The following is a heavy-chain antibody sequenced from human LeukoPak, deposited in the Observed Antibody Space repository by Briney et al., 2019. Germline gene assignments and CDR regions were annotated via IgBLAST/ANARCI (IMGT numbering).Heavy chain of an antibody. V-gene: IGHV4-34*01. CDR3: ARSIAAAGY. J-gene: IGHJ4*02. CDR1: GGSFSGYY. D-gene: IGHD6-13*01. Sequence: SETLSLTCAVYGGSFSGYYWSWIRQPPGKGLEWIGEINHSGGTNYNPSLKSRVTISVDTSKNQFSLKLSSVTAADTAVYYCARSIAAAGYWGQGTLVTVSS. CDR2: INHSGGT.